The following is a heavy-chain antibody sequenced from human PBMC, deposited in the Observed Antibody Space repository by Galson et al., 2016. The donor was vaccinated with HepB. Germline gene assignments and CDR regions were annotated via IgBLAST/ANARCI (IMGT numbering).Heavy chain of an antibody. D-gene: IGHD3-10*01. J-gene: IGHJ4*02. V-gene: IGHV3-30*01. CDR2: ISYDGSKK. Sequence: SLRLSCAASGFTFSTYAIHWVRQAPGKGLYWVGVISYDGSKKKYADSVKGRFTISRDNSKNTLYLHMNSLRTEDTAIYYCARAAGYYGSGSPWEWGQGTLVTVSS. CDR3: ARAAGYYGSGSPWE. CDR1: GFTFSTYA.